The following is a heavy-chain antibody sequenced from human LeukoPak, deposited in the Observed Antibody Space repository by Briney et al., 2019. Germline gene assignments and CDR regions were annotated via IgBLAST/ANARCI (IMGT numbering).Heavy chain of an antibody. J-gene: IGHJ3*02. Sequence: ASVKVSCKASGYTFTGYYMHWVRQAPGQGLEWMGWINPNSGGTNYAQKFQGRVTMTRDTSISTAYMELSRLRSDDTAVYYCARELTGYSSGWYPFGAFDIWGQGTMVTVSS. CDR1: GYTFTGYY. CDR3: ARELTGYSSGWYPFGAFDI. V-gene: IGHV1-2*02. D-gene: IGHD6-19*01. CDR2: INPNSGGT.